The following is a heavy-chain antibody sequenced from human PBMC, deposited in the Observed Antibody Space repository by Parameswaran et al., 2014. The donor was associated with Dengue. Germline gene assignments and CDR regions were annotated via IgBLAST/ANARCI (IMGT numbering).Heavy chain of an antibody. D-gene: IGHD3-16*02. CDR2: IKQDGSEK. J-gene: IGHJ4*02. V-gene: IGHV3-7*01. CDR3: ARAQGDYDYVWGSYRYSDY. Sequence: WIRQPPGKGLEWVANIKQDGSEKYYVDSVKGRFTISRDNAKNSLYLQMNSLRAEDTAVYYCARAQGDYDYVWGSYRYSDYWGQGNPGHRLL.